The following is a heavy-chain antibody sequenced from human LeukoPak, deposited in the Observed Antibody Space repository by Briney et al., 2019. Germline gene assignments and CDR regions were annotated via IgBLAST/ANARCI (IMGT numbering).Heavy chain of an antibody. J-gene: IGHJ4*02. V-gene: IGHV4-34*01. CDR1: GGSFSGYY. CDR2: INHSGST. CDR3: ARWDIARAFDY. D-gene: IGHD5-12*01. Sequence: SETLSLTCAVYGGSFSGYYWSWIRQPPGKGLEWIGEINHSGSTNYNPSLKSRVTISVDTSKNQFSLKLSSVTAADTAVYYCARWDIARAFDYWGQGTLVTVSS.